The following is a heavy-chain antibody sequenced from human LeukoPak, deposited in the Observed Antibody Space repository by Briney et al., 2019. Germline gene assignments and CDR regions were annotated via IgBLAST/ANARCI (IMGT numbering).Heavy chain of an antibody. D-gene: IGHD5/OR15-5a*01. Sequence: GGSLRLSCAASGFSFNTYGLHWVRQAPGKGLEWVAFVRYDGNDKSYADSVNGRFTVSRDNSKNTLYLQMNSLRPDDTAVYYCARGRVVSINNHFDHWGQGTLVTVSS. V-gene: IGHV3-30*02. CDR2: VRYDGNDK. CDR1: GFSFNTYG. J-gene: IGHJ4*02. CDR3: ARGRVVSINNHFDH.